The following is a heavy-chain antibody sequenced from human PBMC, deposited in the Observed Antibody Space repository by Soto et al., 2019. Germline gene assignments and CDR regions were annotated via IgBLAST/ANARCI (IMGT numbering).Heavy chain of an antibody. J-gene: IGHJ6*03. CDR3: ASAAHYDFWSGYYYMDV. D-gene: IGHD3-3*01. CDR2: ISGSGGIT. CDR1: GFTFSSYA. Sequence: EVQLWESGGGLVQPGGSLRLSCATSGFTFSSYAMAWVRQAPGKGLEWVSAISGSGGITYHAASVTGRFSISSANSRNMLYLQMNSLGAEDTAVYYCASAAHYDFWSGYYYMDVWGIGTTVTVSS. V-gene: IGHV3-23*01.